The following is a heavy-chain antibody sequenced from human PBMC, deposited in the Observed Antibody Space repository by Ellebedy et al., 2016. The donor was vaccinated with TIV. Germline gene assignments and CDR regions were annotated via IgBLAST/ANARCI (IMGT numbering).Heavy chain of an antibody. D-gene: IGHD3-22*01. J-gene: IGHJ3*01. V-gene: IGHV4-4*07. Sequence: SETLSLTCDVSGVSITSHFWTWIRQPAGGGLEWIGRLHPSGTPNYNPSLKSRVIMSRDTSKDQFSLKLSSVTAADTAVYYCARHGPQWFDAFDLWGQGTLVTVSS. CDR1: GVSITSHF. CDR2: LHPSGTP. CDR3: ARHGPQWFDAFDL.